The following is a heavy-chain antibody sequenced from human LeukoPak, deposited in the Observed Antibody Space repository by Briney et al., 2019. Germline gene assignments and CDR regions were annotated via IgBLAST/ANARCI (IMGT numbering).Heavy chain of an antibody. CDR3: ARVGPADGSYYDY. V-gene: IGHV4-59*01. CDR1: GGSISSYY. D-gene: IGHD1-26*01. Sequence: PSETLSLTCTVSGGSISSYYWSWIRQPPGKGLEWIGYIYYSGSTNYNPSLKSRVTISVDTSKSQFSLKLSSVTAADTAVYYCARVGPADGSYYDYWGQGTLVTVSS. CDR2: IYYSGST. J-gene: IGHJ4*02.